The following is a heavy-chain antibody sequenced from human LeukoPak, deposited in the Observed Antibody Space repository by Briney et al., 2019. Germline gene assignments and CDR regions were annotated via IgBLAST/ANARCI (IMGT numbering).Heavy chain of an antibody. CDR1: GFTFTTYG. Sequence: PGGSLRLSCAASGFTFTTYGMHWVRQAPGKGLEWGAVIWNDGTNTYYADSVKGRFTISRDNSKNMLYLQMNSLRAEDTAVYYCARGLYCTSTSCYFGGGNYYYYMDVWGKGTTVTVSS. J-gene: IGHJ6*03. V-gene: IGHV3-33*01. D-gene: IGHD2-2*01. CDR3: ARGLYCTSTSCYFGGGNYYYYMDV. CDR2: IWNDGTNT.